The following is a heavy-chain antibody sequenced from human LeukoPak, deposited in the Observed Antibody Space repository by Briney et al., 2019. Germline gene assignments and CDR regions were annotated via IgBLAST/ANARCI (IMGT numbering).Heavy chain of an antibody. CDR3: ARASSGWISGGFDY. D-gene: IGHD6-19*01. CDR2: INWNGGST. J-gene: IGHJ4*02. Sequence: GGSLRLSCAASGFTFDDYGVSWVRHAPGKGLEWVSGINWNGGSTGYADSVKGRFTISRDNAKNSLYLQMNSLRAEDTALYYCARASSGWISGGFDYWGQGTLVTVSS. V-gene: IGHV3-20*04. CDR1: GFTFDDYG.